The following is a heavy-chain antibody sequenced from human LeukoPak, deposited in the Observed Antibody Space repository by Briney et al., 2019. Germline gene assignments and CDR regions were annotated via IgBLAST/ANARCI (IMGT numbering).Heavy chain of an antibody. V-gene: IGHV3-11*01. CDR1: GFTFSDYY. D-gene: IGHD3-3*01. J-gene: IGHJ6*02. CDR2: ISSSGSTI. Sequence: GGSLRLSCAASGFTFSDYYMSWIRQAPGKGLEWVSYISSSGSTIYYADSVKGRFTISRDNAKNSLYLQMNSLRAEDTAVYYCARDFGARAYYHYGMDVWGQGTTVTVSS. CDR3: ARDFGARAYYHYGMDV.